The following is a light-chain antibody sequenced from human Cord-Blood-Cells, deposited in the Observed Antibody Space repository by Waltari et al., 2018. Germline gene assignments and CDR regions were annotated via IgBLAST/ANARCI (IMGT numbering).Light chain of an antibody. CDR3: AAWDDSLSGWV. CDR1: SSHIGSNY. CDR2: RNN. V-gene: IGLV1-47*01. Sequence: QSVLTQPPSASGTPGQRVTISFSCSSSHIGSNYVYWYQHLPGTAPKLLIYRNNQRPSGVPELFSGAKSGTSASLASSGRRAEDEDDYYSAAWDDSLSGWVFGGGTKLTVL. J-gene: IGLJ3*02.